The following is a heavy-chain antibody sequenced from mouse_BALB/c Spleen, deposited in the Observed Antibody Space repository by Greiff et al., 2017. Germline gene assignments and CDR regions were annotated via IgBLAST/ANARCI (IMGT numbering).Heavy chain of an antibody. J-gene: IGHJ4*01. CDR2: IWRGGST. Sequence: VQLQQSGPSLVQPSQSLSITCTVSGFSLTSYGVHWVRQSPGKGLEWLGVIWRGGSTDYNAAFMSRLSITKDNSKSQVFFKMNSLQADDTAIYYCAKTGYYGYDAMDYWGQGTSVTVSS. V-gene: IGHV2-5-1*01. CDR3: AKTGYYGYDAMDY. D-gene: IGHD1-2*01. CDR1: GFSLTSYG.